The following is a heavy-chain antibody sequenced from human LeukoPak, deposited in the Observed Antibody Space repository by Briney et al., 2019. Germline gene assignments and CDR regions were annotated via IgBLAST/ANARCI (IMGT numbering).Heavy chain of an antibody. Sequence: ASVKVSCKASGYTFTSYDFNWVRQATGQRPEWMGWMSPNSGDIGYAQKFQDRVTMTRNTSISTAYMELSSLRSDDTAVYYCARGPPNWGYDYWGPGTLVTVSS. D-gene: IGHD7-27*01. CDR3: ARGPPNWGYDY. CDR2: MSPNSGDI. V-gene: IGHV1-8*01. J-gene: IGHJ4*02. CDR1: GYTFTSYD.